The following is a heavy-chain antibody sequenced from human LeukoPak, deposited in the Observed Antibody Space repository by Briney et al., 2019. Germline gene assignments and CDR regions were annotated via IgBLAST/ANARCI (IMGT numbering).Heavy chain of an antibody. CDR3: ARDYSGEWEQLTGWWFDP. J-gene: IGHJ5*02. CDR1: GGTFSSYA. CDR2: INPSGDFR. D-gene: IGHD1-26*01. Sequence: ASVKVSCKASGGTFSSYAISWVRQAPGQGLEWMGIINPSGDFRSYAQKFQGRVTVTRDMSTRTVYMELSDLEPEDTAVYYCARDYSGEWEQLTGWWFDPWGQGTLVIVSS. V-gene: IGHV1-46*01.